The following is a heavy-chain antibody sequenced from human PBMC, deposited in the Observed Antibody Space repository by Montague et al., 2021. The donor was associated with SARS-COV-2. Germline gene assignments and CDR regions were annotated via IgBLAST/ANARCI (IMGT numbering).Heavy chain of an antibody. Sequence: SETLSLTCAVLGGSLSNNYWTWVRQPPGKGLEWIGEVDQSGGATXXNPXPKGRVKISVDRSSNQMSLNLESVTAADTAVYYCARVPLYFEGFDSWGPGMLVAVSS. CDR2: VDQSGGA. CDR1: GGSLSNNY. V-gene: IGHV4-34*01. D-gene: IGHD3-9*01. J-gene: IGHJ4*02. CDR3: ARVPLYFEGFDS.